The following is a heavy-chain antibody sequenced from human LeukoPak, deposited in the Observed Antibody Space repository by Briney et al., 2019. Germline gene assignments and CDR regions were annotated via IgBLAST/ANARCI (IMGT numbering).Heavy chain of an antibody. CDR2: IYYSGST. CDR1: GGSISSSSYY. D-gene: IGHD3-10*01. Sequence: KPSETLSLTCTVSGGSISSSSYYWGWIRQPPGKGLEWIGSIYYSGSTYYNPSLKSRVTISVDTSKNQFSLKLSSVTAADTAVYYCARHDYKTTMVRGVIMAPWFDPWGQGTLVTVSS. V-gene: IGHV4-39*01. J-gene: IGHJ5*02. CDR3: ARHDYKTTMVRGVIMAPWFDP.